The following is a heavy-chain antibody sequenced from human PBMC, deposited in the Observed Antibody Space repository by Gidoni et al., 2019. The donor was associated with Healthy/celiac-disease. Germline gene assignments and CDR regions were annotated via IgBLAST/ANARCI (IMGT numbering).Heavy chain of an antibody. D-gene: IGHD5-12*01. V-gene: IGHV1-18*01. J-gene: IGHJ4*02. Sequence: QVQLVQSGAEVKKPGASVKVSCKASGYTFTSYGISWVRQAPGQGLEWMGWISVYNCNTNYAQKLQGRVTMTTDTSTSTAYMELRSLRSDDTAVYYCARVSTRVDIVATVDDYWGQGTLVTVSS. CDR1: GYTFTSYG. CDR2: ISVYNCNT. CDR3: ARVSTRVDIVATVDDY.